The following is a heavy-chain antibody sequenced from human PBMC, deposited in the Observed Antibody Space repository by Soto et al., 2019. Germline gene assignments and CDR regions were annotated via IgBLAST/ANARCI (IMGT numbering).Heavy chain of an antibody. J-gene: IGHJ4*02. CDR1: GFTVSSNY. Sequence: EVQLVESGGGLVQPGGSLRLSCAASGFTVSSNYMSWVRQAPGKGLEWVSVIYSGGSTYYADSVKGRFTISRDNSKNTLYLQMNSLRAEDTAVYYCARVLYSGWHYFDYWGQGTLVTVSS. D-gene: IGHD5-12*01. CDR3: ARVLYSGWHYFDY. CDR2: IYSGGST. V-gene: IGHV3-66*01.